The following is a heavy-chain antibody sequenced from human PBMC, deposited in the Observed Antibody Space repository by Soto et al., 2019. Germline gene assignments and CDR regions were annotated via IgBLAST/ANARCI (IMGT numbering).Heavy chain of an antibody. CDR1: GFTFTNFA. V-gene: IGHV3-15*01. D-gene: IGHD1-26*01. J-gene: IGHJ3*02. Sequence: GGSLRLSFAASGFTFTNFAMSWVRQAPGKGLEWVGRIRSKTSSETREYAAPVKGRFTISRDDSKNMLFLEMSSLKIEDTGVYYCTTDGFSGIVGIWGQGAMVTVSS. CDR2: IRSKTSSETR. CDR3: TTDGFSGIVGI.